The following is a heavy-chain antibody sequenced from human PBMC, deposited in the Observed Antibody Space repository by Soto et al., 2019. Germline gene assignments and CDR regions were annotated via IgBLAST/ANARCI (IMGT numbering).Heavy chain of an antibody. V-gene: IGHV1-18*04. CDR2: IRGYNGKT. J-gene: IGHJ4*02. CDR1: GYSLTSYG. D-gene: IGHD3-10*02. CDR3: AREDYVL. Sequence: GASVKVSCKASGYSLTSYGITWVRQAPGQGLEWMGWIRGYNGKTDYAQKFQGRVTMTMDTSTNTAHMELRNLRFDDTAVYLCAREDYVLWGQGTLVTVSS.